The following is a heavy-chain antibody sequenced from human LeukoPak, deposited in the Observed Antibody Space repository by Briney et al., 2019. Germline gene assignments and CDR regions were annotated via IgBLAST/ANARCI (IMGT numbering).Heavy chain of an antibody. V-gene: IGHV3-7*01. CDR1: GFTFSSYW. CDR3: AGDKYYDSSGYLLYYYYGMDV. CDR2: IKQDGSEK. Sequence: GGSLRLSCAASGFTFSSYWMSWVRQAPGKGLEWVANIKQDGSEKYYVDSVKGRFTISRDNAKNSLYLQMNSLRAEDTAVYYCAGDKYYDSSGYLLYYYYGMDVWGQGTTVTVSS. J-gene: IGHJ6*02. D-gene: IGHD3-22*01.